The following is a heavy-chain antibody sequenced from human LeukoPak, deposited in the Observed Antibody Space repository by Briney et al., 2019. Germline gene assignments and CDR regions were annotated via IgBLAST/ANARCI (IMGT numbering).Heavy chain of an antibody. Sequence: SETLSLTCIVSGGSISGYYWSWIRQPPGRGLEWIGYISDTGASIYNPSLKNRLSMLVDTSKNHFYLNLTSVTAADTAIYYCARTRTYLDYWGQGALVTVSS. V-gene: IGHV4-59*01. CDR2: ISDTGAS. J-gene: IGHJ4*02. CDR3: ARTRTYLDY. CDR1: GGSISGYY. D-gene: IGHD1-7*01.